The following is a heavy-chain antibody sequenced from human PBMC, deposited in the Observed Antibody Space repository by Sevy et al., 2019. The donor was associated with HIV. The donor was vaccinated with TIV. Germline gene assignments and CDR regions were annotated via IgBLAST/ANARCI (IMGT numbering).Heavy chain of an antibody. J-gene: IGHJ4*02. CDR1: GFIFNSYA. D-gene: IGHD3-10*01. V-gene: IGHV3-23*01. Sequence: GGSLRLSCAASGFIFNSYAMSWVRQAPGKGLEWLSTISGSGGSTYYADSVKGRFTISRDNFKNTLDLQMNSLRAEDTAVYYCAKAYGSGSPPFDWGQGTLVTVSS. CDR3: AKAYGSGSPPFD. CDR2: ISGSGGST.